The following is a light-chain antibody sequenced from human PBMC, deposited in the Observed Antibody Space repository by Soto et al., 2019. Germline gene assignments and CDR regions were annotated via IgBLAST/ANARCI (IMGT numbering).Light chain of an antibody. CDR1: SSDIGAYNY. V-gene: IGLV2-14*01. CDR2: EVS. Sequence: QSALTQPASVSGSPGQSITISCTGTSSDIGAYNYVSWFQQYPGKAPNLMIYEVSKRPSGVSSRFSGSRSGNTASLTISGLQAEDEADYYCASFTTSSIWVFGGGTKLTVL. CDR3: ASFTTSSIWV. J-gene: IGLJ3*02.